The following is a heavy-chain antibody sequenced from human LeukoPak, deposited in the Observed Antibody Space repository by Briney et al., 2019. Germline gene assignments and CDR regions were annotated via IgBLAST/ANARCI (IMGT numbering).Heavy chain of an antibody. CDR3: VGELSSNYFDY. J-gene: IGHJ4*02. Sequence: SETLSLTCTVSGDSISSNRYYWCWIRQPPGRGLEWIASVYYGGNTYYNPSLKSRVTISVDTSKNQFSLRLSSVTAADTAMYYCVGELSSNYFDYWGQGTLVTVSS. D-gene: IGHD3-16*02. CDR1: GDSISSNRYY. CDR2: VYYGGNT. V-gene: IGHV4-39*01.